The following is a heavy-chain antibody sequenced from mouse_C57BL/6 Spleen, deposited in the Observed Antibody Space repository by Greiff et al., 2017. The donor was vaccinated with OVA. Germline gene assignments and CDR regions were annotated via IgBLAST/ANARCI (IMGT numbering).Heavy chain of an antibody. CDR2: INPNNGGT. CDR3: ARSGFYYGSSLGYFDV. V-gene: IGHV1-26*01. Sequence: EVQLQQSGPALVKPGASVKISCKASGYTFTDYYMNWVKQSHGKSLEWIGDINPNNGGTSYNQKFKGKATLTVDKSSSTAYMELRSLTSEDSAVYYCARSGFYYGSSLGYFDVWGTGTTVTVSS. J-gene: IGHJ1*03. CDR1: GYTFTDYY. D-gene: IGHD1-1*01.